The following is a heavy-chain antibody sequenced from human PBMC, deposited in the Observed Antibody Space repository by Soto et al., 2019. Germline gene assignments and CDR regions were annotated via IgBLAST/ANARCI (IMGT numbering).Heavy chain of an antibody. CDR1: GFTFSSYW. Sequence: EVQLVESGGGLVQPGGSLRLSCAASGFTFSSYWMHWVRQAPGKGLVWVSRINSDGSSTSYADSVKGRFTISRDNAKNTLYLQMNSLRAEDTAVYYCASEYPDDFWSGYYGLLSYYWGQGTLVTVSS. V-gene: IGHV3-74*01. D-gene: IGHD3-3*01. CDR2: INSDGSST. J-gene: IGHJ4*02. CDR3: ASEYPDDFWSGYYGLLSYY.